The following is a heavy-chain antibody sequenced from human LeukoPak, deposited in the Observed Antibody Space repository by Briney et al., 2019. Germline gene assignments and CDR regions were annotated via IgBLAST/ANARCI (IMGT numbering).Heavy chain of an antibody. CDR2: VNPNSGGT. Sequence: ASVKVSCKASGYTFTGYYMHWVRQAPGQGLEWMGWVNPNSGGTNYAQKLQGRVTMTTDTSTSTAYLDLRSLRSDDTAVYYCARAEQYQLLLHWGQGTLVTVSS. J-gene: IGHJ4*02. CDR1: GYTFTGYY. CDR3: ARAEQYQLLLH. D-gene: IGHD2-2*01. V-gene: IGHV1-2*02.